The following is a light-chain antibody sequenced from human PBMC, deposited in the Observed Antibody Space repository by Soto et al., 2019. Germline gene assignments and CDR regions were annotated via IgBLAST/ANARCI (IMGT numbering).Light chain of an antibody. CDR1: SSDVGGYNY. J-gene: IGLJ1*01. CDR3: SAYTGSKNYV. Sequence: QSALTQPPSASGSPGQSVTISCTGTSSDVGGYNYVSWYQQHPGKAPKLIMYGVTHRPSGVPDRFSGSKSGNTASLTVSGLQAEDEADYYCSAYTGSKNYVFGTGTNLTVL. V-gene: IGLV2-8*01. CDR2: GVT.